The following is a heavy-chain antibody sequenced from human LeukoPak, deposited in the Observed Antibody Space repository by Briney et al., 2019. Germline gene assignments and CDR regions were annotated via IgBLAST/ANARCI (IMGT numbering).Heavy chain of an antibody. CDR3: ARDSRGYSGYANFDY. CDR2: IYSGGST. D-gene: IGHD5-12*01. CDR1: GFTFSSYS. Sequence: GGSLRLSCAASGFTFSSYSMNWVRQAPGKGLEWVSVIYSGGSTYYADSVKGRFTISRDNSKNTLYLQMNSLRAEDTAVYYCARDSRGYSGYANFDYWGQGTLVTVSS. J-gene: IGHJ4*02. V-gene: IGHV3-66*01.